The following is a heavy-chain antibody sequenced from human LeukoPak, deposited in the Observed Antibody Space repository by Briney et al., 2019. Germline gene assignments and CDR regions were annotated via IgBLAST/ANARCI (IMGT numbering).Heavy chain of an antibody. Sequence: PGGSLRLFCAASGFTFSSYDMHWVRQAPGKGLEWVAVIWYDGSNKYYADSVKGRFTISRDNSKNTLYLQMNSLRAEDTAVYYCAKEMASSPSFDYSGRGTLVTVSS. V-gene: IGHV3-33*06. CDR1: GFTFSSYD. CDR2: IWYDGSNK. CDR3: AKEMASSPSFDY. J-gene: IGHJ4*02. D-gene: IGHD5-24*01.